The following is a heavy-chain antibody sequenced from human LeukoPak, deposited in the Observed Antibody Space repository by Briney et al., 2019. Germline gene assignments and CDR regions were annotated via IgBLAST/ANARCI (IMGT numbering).Heavy chain of an antibody. J-gene: IGHJ6*02. CDR3: ARERTVTLGGYYYYGMDV. D-gene: IGHD4-17*01. CDR1: GFTFCSYE. V-gene: IGHV3-48*03. Sequence: PGGSLRLSCAASGFTFCSYEMNWVRQAPGKGLEWVSYISSSGSIIYYVDSVKGRFTISRDNAKNSLYLQMNSLRAEDTAVYYCARERTVTLGGYYYYGMDVWGQGTTVTVSS. CDR2: ISSSGSII.